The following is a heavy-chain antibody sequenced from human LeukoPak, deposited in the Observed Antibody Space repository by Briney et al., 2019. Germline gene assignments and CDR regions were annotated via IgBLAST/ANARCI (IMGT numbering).Heavy chain of an antibody. D-gene: IGHD3-9*01. V-gene: IGHV3-48*02. Sequence: PGGSLRLSCAASGFTLSSYSMEWVRQAPGKGLEWLSYISSSGSTIYYADSVKGRFTISRDNAKNSLYLQMDSLRNEDTAVYYCTRGYAGFYYYFYMDVWGKGTTVTVSS. CDR2: ISSSGSTI. J-gene: IGHJ6*03. CDR1: GFTLSSYS. CDR3: TRGYAGFYYYFYMDV.